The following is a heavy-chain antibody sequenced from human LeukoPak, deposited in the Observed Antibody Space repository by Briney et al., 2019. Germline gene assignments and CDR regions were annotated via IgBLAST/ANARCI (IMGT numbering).Heavy chain of an antibody. Sequence: SETLSLTCTDSGDSITSFYWSWIRQPPGKGLEWIGHIYNSGNTNNNPSLKSLVSTSVDTSKSHFSLMLSSVTAAVTAVYYCASQPYNCPKSLDYWGRGNRIIVS. J-gene: IGHJ4*02. CDR1: GDSITSFY. V-gene: IGHV4-59*08. D-gene: IGHD2-8*01. CDR2: IYNSGNT. CDR3: ASQPYNCPKSLDY.